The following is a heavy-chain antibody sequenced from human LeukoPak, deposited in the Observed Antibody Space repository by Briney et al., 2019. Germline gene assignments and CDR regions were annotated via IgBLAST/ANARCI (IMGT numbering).Heavy chain of an antibody. Sequence: KPSETPSLTCTVPGGSISSYYWSWVRQPARVGLEWIGRIYTSGSTDYNPSLNSRVTMSVDTSKNQFFLKLSSVTAADTAVYYCARDRGYYDSSGYYAFDIWGQGTMVTVSS. CDR3: ARDRGYYDSSGYYAFDI. CDR1: GGSISSYY. J-gene: IGHJ3*02. V-gene: IGHV4-4*07. CDR2: IYTSGST. D-gene: IGHD3-22*01.